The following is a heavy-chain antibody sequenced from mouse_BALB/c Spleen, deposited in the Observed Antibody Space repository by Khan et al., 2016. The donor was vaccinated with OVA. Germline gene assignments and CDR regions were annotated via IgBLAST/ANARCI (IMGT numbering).Heavy chain of an antibody. J-gene: IGHJ4*01. Sequence: EVQLQESGPGLVKPSQSLSLTCTVTGYSITSNYAWNWIRQFPGNKLEWMGYISYSGSPNYNPSLQSRLSINRDPSKNQFFLQLHSVTTEDTATYYCARGNYSGYAMDYWGQGTSITVSS. CDR3: ARGNYSGYAMDY. CDR2: ISYSGSP. CDR1: GYSITSNYA. D-gene: IGHD1-1*01. V-gene: IGHV3-2*02.